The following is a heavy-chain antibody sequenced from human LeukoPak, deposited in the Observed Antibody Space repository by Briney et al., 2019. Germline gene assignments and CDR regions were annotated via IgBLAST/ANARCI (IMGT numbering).Heavy chain of an antibody. CDR1: GYTFTNYG. CDR2: IISYNGDT. J-gene: IGHJ2*01. CDR3: ARVADAGRYWYFDL. Sequence: ASVKVSCKASGYTFTNYGFSWVRQAPGQGLEWMGWIISYNGDTNYAQNLQGRVTTTTDTSTSTAYMELRSLRSDDTAVYYCARVADAGRYWYFDLWGRGTLLTVSS. D-gene: IGHD1-26*01. V-gene: IGHV1-18*01.